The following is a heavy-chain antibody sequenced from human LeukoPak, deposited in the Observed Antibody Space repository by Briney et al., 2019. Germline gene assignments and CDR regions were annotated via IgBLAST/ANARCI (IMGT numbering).Heavy chain of an antibody. Sequence: ASVKVSCXASGGTFSSYAISWVRQAPGQGLAWMGRIIPIFGTANYAQKFQGRVTITTDESTSTAYMELSSLRSEDTAVYYCAREPSNWEYYFDYWGQGTLVTVSS. V-gene: IGHV1-69*05. CDR2: IIPIFGTA. J-gene: IGHJ4*02. CDR3: AREPSNWEYYFDY. CDR1: GGTFSSYA. D-gene: IGHD7-27*01.